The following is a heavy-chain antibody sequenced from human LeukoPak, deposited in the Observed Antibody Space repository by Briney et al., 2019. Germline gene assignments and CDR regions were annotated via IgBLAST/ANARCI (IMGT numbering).Heavy chain of an antibody. CDR2: IYYSGST. D-gene: IGHD3-3*01. Sequence: SETLSLTCTVSGGSISSSSYYWGWIRQPPGKGLGWIGSIYYSGSTYYNPSLKSRVTISVDTSKNQFSLKLSSVTAADTAVYYCARHSLDDFWSGLGYYYYGMDVWGQGTTVTVSS. J-gene: IGHJ6*02. V-gene: IGHV4-39*01. CDR3: ARHSLDDFWSGLGYYYYGMDV. CDR1: GGSISSSSYY.